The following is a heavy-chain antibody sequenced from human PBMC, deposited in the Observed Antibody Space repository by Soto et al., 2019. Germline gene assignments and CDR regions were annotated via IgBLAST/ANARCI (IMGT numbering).Heavy chain of an antibody. V-gene: IGHV3-23*01. CDR3: AKTGPYYFDY. CDR1: GVIYRNNG. Sequence: GGSPRLSCAASGVIYRNNGMGWVRQAPGKGLEWVSSVTSGGDGTYYADSVKGRFTISRDNSKSTLYLRMNSLRAEDTAVYYCAKTGPYYFDYWGQGTLVTVSS. J-gene: IGHJ4*02. CDR2: VTSGGDGT.